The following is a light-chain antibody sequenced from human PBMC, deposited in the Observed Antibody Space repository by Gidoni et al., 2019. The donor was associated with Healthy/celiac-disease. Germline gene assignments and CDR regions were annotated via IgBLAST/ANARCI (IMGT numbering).Light chain of an antibody. Sequence: SALTQHAYVAGSPGPSITISCTGTSSDVGCYNYVSWYQQHPGKALKLIIYDVSNRPSGVSNRFSGSKSGNTASLTISALQAEDEADYYCSSYTSSSWVFGGGTNLTVL. CDR3: SSYTSSSWV. CDR2: DVS. V-gene: IGLV2-14*01. CDR1: SSDVGCYNY. J-gene: IGLJ3*02.